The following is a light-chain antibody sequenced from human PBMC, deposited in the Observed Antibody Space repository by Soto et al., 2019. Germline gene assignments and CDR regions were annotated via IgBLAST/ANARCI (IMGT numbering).Light chain of an antibody. CDR2: GAS. Sequence: EIVMTQSPRTLSVSPGERATLSCRASQSVSSNLAWYQQKPGRAHRLLIYGASSRATGIPDRFSGGGSGTDFTLTISRLEPEDFAVYYCQQFSSYPLTFGGGTKVDIK. V-gene: IGKV3-20*01. J-gene: IGKJ4*01. CDR1: QSVSSN. CDR3: QQFSSYPLT.